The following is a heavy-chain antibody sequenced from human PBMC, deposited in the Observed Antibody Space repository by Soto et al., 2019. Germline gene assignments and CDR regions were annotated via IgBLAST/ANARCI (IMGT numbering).Heavy chain of an antibody. CDR3: AKDHSIAAADYYFEV. CDR2: ISYDGGNK. D-gene: IGHD6-13*01. J-gene: IGHJ4*02. CDR1: VFTFSSYC. V-gene: IGHV3-30*18. Sequence: PGGSLRFSCAASVFTFSSYCMHLVRQGPGKGLECVSVISYDGGNKYYGDSVKGRFTISRDNSKNTMYLQMNSLRAEDTAVYYCAKDHSIAAADYYFEVWAQGTVVTVSS.